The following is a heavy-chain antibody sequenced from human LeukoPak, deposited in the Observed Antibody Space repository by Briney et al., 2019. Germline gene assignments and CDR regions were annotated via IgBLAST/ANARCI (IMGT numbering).Heavy chain of an antibody. CDR1: GYTLTELS. CDR3: ARGYYYDSSGYGD. V-gene: IGHV1-24*01. CDR2: FDPEDGET. J-gene: IGHJ4*02. D-gene: IGHD3-22*01. Sequence: ASVKVSCKVSGYTLTELSMHWVRQAPGKGLEWMGGFDPEDGETIYAQKFQGRVTMTRDTSTSTVYMELSSLRSEDTAVYYCARGYYYDSSGYGDWGQGTLVTVSS.